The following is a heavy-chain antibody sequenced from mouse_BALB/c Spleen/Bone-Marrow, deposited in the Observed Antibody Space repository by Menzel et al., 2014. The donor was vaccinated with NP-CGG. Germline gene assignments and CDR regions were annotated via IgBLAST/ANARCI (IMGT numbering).Heavy chain of an antibody. D-gene: IGHD1-1*01. J-gene: IGHJ1*01. CDR2: INPRNGGT. Sequence: QVQLQQSGAELVKPGASVKLSCKASGYTFTSYYMYWVKQRPGQGLEWIGEINPRNGGTNFNEKFKGKATLTVDKSSNTAYVQLSSLTSEDAAVYHCTRSNYGYWFFDVWGPGTTVTVSS. CDR1: GYTFTSYY. V-gene: IGHV1S81*02. CDR3: TRSNYGYWFFDV.